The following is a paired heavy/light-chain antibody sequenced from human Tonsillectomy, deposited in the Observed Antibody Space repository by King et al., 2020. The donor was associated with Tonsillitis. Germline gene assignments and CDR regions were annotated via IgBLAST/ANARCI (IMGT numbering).Light chain of an antibody. V-gene: IGKV3-20*01. Sequence: EIVLTQSPGTLSLSPGERATLSCRASQSVSSSYLAWYQQKPGQAPSLVIYDASSRATGIPDRFSGSGSGTDFSLTISRLEPEDFAVYYCQQYTSAPWTFGQGTKVEIK. CDR1: QSVSSSY. J-gene: IGKJ1*01. CDR2: DAS. CDR3: QQYTSAPWT.
Heavy chain of an antibody. CDR1: GGSISSGTYY. Sequence: QVQLQESGPGLVKPSQTLSLTCTVSGGSISSGTYYWSWIRQPAGKGLEWIGRVYTSGNTNYNPSLKSRVTISIDTSKNQVSLNLSSVTAADTAVYYCAKEGEARSGRYKWGDAFHIWGQGTMVTVSS. D-gene: IGHD6-19*01. V-gene: IGHV4-61*02. CDR3: AKEGEARSGRYKWGDAFHI. CDR2: VYTSGNT. J-gene: IGHJ3*02.